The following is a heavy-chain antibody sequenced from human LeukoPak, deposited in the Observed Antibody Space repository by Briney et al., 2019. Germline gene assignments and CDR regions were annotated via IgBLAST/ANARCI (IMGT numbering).Heavy chain of an antibody. Sequence: QSGGSLRLSCAASGFTFTNYWMSWVRQAPGKGLELVANIKQDRSEKYYVDSVKGRFTISRENAKNSLYLQRNSLRAEYTAVYYCARLREIPVFGVVTKSTSYFDYWGQGTLVTVSS. V-gene: IGHV3-7*01. CDR3: ARLREIPVFGVVTKSTSYFDY. J-gene: IGHJ4*02. D-gene: IGHD3-3*01. CDR2: IKQDRSEK. CDR1: GFTFTNYW.